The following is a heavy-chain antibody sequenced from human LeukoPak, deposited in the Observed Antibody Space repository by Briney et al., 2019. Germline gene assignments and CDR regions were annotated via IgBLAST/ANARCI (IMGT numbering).Heavy chain of an antibody. J-gene: IGHJ4*02. CDR2: INPVDSNT. CDR3: ARRPPRTEAEIDF. D-gene: IGHD3/OR15-3a*01. CDR1: GYIFTTFW. V-gene: IGHV5-51*01. Sequence: GESLKISCKASGYIFTTFWIGWVRQMPGRGLEWIAIINPVDSNTRYSPSFQGEVTISVDKSISTAYLQWTSVQASDTAIYYCARRPPRTEAEIDFWGPGTLVTVSS.